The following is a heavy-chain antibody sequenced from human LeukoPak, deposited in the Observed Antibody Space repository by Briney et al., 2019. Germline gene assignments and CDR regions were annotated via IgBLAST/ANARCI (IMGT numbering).Heavy chain of an antibody. J-gene: IGHJ4*02. V-gene: IGHV3-21*01. D-gene: IGHD3-16*01. CDR3: ARDMGGGGSRALDY. CDR2: ISSSSTSI. Sequence: GGSLRLSCAASGFTFSTYSMNWVRQAPGKGLEWVSFISSSSTSIYYADSAKGRFTISRDNAKNSLYLQMNSLRVEDTAVYYFARDMGGGGSRALDYWGQGTLVTVSS. CDR1: GFTFSTYS.